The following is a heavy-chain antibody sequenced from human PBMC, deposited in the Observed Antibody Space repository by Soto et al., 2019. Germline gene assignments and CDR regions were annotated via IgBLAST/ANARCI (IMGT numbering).Heavy chain of an antibody. J-gene: IGHJ4*02. D-gene: IGHD3-10*01. CDR1: GYSFITYG. V-gene: IGHV1-18*01. CDR3: ASARDKYGFSLAY. CDR2: ISSYNVNT. Sequence: QVQLVQSGAEVRKPGASMKVSCKASGYSFITYGMNWVRQAPGQGLEWMGWISSYNVNTKSAQKVQGRVTMTTDTSTNTAYMELRSLRSDATAVYYCASARDKYGFSLAYWGQGTLVTVSS.